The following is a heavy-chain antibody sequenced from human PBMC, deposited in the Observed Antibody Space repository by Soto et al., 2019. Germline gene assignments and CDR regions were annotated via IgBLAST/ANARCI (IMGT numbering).Heavy chain of an antibody. V-gene: IGHV1-2*02. D-gene: IGHD3-3*01. CDR2: INPNSGGT. CDR1: GYTFTGYY. Sequence: ASVKVSGKASGYTFTGYYMHWVRQAPGQGLEWMGWINPNSGGTNYAQKFQGRVTMTRDTSISTAYMELSRLRSDDTAVYYCARDGGFWSGYSTPYGMDVWGQGTTVTVSS. J-gene: IGHJ6*02. CDR3: ARDGGFWSGYSTPYGMDV.